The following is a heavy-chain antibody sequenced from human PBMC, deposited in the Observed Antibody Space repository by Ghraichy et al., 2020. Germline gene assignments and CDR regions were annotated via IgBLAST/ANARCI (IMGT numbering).Heavy chain of an antibody. CDR1: GFTFSSYA. V-gene: IGHV3-23*01. CDR2: ISGSGGST. D-gene: IGHD3-3*01. J-gene: IGHJ4*02. CDR3: ANSPGGIFGVVIHSGFDY. Sequence: GGSLRLSCAASGFTFSSYAMSWVRQAPGKGLEWVSAISGSGGSTYYADSVKGRFTISRDNSKNTLYLQMNSLRAEDTAVYYCANSPGGIFGVVIHSGFDYWGQGTLVTVSS.